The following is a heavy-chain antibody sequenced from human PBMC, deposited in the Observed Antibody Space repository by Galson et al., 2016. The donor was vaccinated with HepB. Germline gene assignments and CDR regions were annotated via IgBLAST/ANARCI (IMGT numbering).Heavy chain of an antibody. D-gene: IGHD5-24*01. CDR3: AKVGDGYNAYYFDY. V-gene: IGHV3-9*01. CDR2: ISWNSGTK. Sequence: SLRLSCAGSGFTFDDYAMHWVRQAPGKGLEWVSGISWNSGTKDYADSVKGRFAISRDNAKSSLYLQMNSLRAEDTALYYCAKVGDGYNAYYFDYWGPGTLVTCAS. CDR1: GFTFDDYA. J-gene: IGHJ4*02.